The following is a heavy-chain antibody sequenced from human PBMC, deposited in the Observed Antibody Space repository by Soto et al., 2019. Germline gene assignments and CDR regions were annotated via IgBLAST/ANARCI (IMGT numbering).Heavy chain of an antibody. J-gene: IGHJ4*02. D-gene: IGHD6-19*01. V-gene: IGHV4-59*01. CDR3: AREHRSGWYHFDY. CDR1: GGSISSYY. Sequence: SETLSLTCTVSGGSISSYYWSWIRQPPGKGLEWVGYIYYSGSTNYNPSLKSQSTISVDTSKNKFSLKLSSVTAAETAVYYCAREHRSGWYHFDYWGQGTLVTVSS. CDR2: IYYSGST.